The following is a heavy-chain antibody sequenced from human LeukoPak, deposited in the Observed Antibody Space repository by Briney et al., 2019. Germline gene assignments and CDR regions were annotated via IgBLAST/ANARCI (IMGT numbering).Heavy chain of an antibody. CDR2: IKTKTDGETT. V-gene: IGHV3-15*01. CDR3: STDRILWFGDLNYFDY. CDR1: GFTFSNAW. J-gene: IGHJ4*02. Sequence: GGSLRLSCTASGFTFSNAWMSWVRQAPGQGLEWVGRIKTKTDGETTDYAAPVKGRFTISRDDSKNTLYLQMNSLKTEDTAVYYCSTDRILWFGDLNYFDYWGQGTQVTVSS. D-gene: IGHD3-10*01.